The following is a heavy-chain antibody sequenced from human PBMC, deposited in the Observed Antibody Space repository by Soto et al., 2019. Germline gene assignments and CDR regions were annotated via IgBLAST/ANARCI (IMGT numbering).Heavy chain of an antibody. Sequence: QITLKESGPTLVKPTQTLTLTCTFSGFSLSTSGVGVGWIRQPPGKALEWLALIYWDDDKRYSPSLKSRLTTTKDTSKNQMVLTMTIMDPVDTATYYCADRTYCYDSSGYFDYWGQGTLVTVSS. CDR1: GFSLSTSGVG. J-gene: IGHJ4*02. CDR2: IYWDDDK. V-gene: IGHV2-5*02. D-gene: IGHD3-22*01. CDR3: ADRTYCYDSSGYFDY.